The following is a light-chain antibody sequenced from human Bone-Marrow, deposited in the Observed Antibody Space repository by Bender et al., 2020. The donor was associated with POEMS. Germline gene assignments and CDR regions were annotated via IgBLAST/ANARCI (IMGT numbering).Light chain of an antibody. CDR3: TLYTSTNPPYV. J-gene: IGLJ1*01. CDR1: SSDIGGYNY. Sequence: QSALTQPASVSGSPGQSITISCTGTSSDIGGYNYVSWYQQHPGKAPKFMIFDVTDRPSGVSNRFSGSKSGNTASLTISGLQAEDEADYYCTLYTSTNPPYVFGTGTKVTVL. CDR2: DVT. V-gene: IGLV2-14*01.